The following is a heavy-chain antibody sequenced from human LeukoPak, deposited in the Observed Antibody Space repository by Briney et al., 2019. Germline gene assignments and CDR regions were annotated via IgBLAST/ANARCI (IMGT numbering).Heavy chain of an antibody. J-gene: IGHJ4*02. V-gene: IGHV3-9*01. CDR1: GFTFDDYA. CDR2: ISWNSGSI. D-gene: IGHD6-13*01. CDR3: AKGYSSSWYPYFDY. Sequence: PGRSLRLSCAASGFTFDDYAMHWVRQAPGKGLEWVSGISWNSGSIGYADSVKGRFTISRDNAENSLYLQINSLRAEDTAFYYCAKGYSSSWYPYFDYWGQGTLVTVSS.